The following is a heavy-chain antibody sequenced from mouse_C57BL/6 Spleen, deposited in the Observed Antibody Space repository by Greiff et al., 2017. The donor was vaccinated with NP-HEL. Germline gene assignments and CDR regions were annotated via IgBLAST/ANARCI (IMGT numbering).Heavy chain of an antibody. CDR1: GYTFTSYW. CDR2: IDPSDSYT. CDR3: ARETERYFDV. J-gene: IGHJ1*03. Sequence: QVQLQQPGAELVMPGASVKLSCKASGYTFTSYWMHWVKQRPGQGLEWIGEIDPSDSYTNYNQKFKGKSTLTVDKSSSTAYMQLSSLTSEDSAVYYCARETERYFDVWGTGTTVTVSS. V-gene: IGHV1-69*01.